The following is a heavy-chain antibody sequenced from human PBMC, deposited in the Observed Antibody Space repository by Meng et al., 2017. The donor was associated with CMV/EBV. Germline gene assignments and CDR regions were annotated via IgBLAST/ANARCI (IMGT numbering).Heavy chain of an antibody. J-gene: IGHJ3*02. CDR2: IYYSGST. Sequence: SETLSLTCTVSGGSISSYYWSWIRQPPGKGLEWIGYIYYSGSTNYNPSLKRRVTISVDTSKNQFSLKLSSVTAADTAVYYCARDQGGYGDYVDAFDIWGQGTTVTVSS. CDR3: ARDQGGYGDYVDAFDI. CDR1: GGSISSYY. V-gene: IGHV4-59*01. D-gene: IGHD4-17*01.